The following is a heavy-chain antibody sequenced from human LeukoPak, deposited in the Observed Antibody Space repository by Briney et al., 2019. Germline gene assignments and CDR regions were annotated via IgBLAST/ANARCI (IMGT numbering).Heavy chain of an antibody. Sequence: GASVKVSCKASGYTFTSYGISRVRQAPGQPLEWMGCISAYNGNTNYAQKLQGRVTMTTDTSTSTAYMELRSLRSDDTAVYYCARGYYDYVWGSYPHDYWGQGTLVTVPS. CDR2: ISAYNGNT. CDR3: ARGYYDYVWGSYPHDY. V-gene: IGHV1-18*01. D-gene: IGHD3-16*02. CDR1: GYTFTSYG. J-gene: IGHJ4*02.